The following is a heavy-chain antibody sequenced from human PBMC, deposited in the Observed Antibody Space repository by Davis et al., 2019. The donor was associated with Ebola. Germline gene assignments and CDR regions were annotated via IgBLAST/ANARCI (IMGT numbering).Heavy chain of an antibody. CDR1: GFTFSSYS. J-gene: IGHJ4*02. Sequence: GESLKISCAASGFTFSSYSMNWVRQAPGKGLEWVSSISSSSYIYYADSVKGRFTISRDNSKNTLYLQMNSLRAEDTAVYYCAKGTTMTYWGQGTLVTVSS. D-gene: IGHD3-22*01. V-gene: IGHV3-21*01. CDR3: AKGTTMTY. CDR2: ISSSSYI.